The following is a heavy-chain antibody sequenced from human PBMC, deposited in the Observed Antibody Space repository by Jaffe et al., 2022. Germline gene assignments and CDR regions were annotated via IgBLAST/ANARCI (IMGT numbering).Heavy chain of an antibody. CDR1: GFTFRTRH. Sequence: QVQLVESGGGVVQPGGSLRLSCAASGFTFRTRHMHWVRQTPGKGLEWVALVHSNGKNKFYGDSVKGRFAISRDNSKDTLFLQMNSLRVEDTAVYYCARDAYHATFDSWGQGTLVTVSS. CDR2: VHSNGKNK. V-gene: IGHV3-30*02. J-gene: IGHJ4*02. CDR3: ARDAYHATFDS. D-gene: IGHD3-22*01.